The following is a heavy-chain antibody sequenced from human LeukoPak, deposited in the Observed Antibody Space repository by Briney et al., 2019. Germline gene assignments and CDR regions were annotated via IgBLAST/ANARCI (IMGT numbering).Heavy chain of an antibody. Sequence: SETLSLTCTVSGGSISSSSYYWGWIRQPPGKGLEWIGTIYYSGSTYYNPSLKSRVTISVDTSKNQFSLKLSSVTAADTAVYYCARRPLNYYDSSGYLLTFFDYWRQGTLVSVSS. CDR3: ARRPLNYYDSSGYLLTFFDY. V-gene: IGHV4-39*01. CDR2: IYYSGST. J-gene: IGHJ4*02. D-gene: IGHD3-22*01. CDR1: GGSISSSSYY.